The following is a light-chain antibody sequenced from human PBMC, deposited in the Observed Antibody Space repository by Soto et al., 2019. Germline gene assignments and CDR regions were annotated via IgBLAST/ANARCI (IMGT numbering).Light chain of an antibody. CDR3: PPRNHWPQCAT. J-gene: IGKJ4*01. V-gene: IGKV3-11*01. CDR2: DAS. Sequence: EIVLTQSPATLSLSPGERATLSCRASQSVSSYLAWYQQKPGQAPRLLIYDASNRATGIPARFSGSGSGTDFTLTVSSLEPEDSALNYGPPRNHWPQCATFGVGTKVEIK. CDR1: QSVSSY.